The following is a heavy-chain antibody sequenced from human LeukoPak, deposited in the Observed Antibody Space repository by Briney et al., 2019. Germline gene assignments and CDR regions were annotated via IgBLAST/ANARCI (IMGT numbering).Heavy chain of an antibody. V-gene: IGHV3-66*04. J-gene: IGHJ6*02. D-gene: IGHD2-15*01. CDR3: ARHDSVLRWCMDV. CDR1: GLTVSNTY. CDR2: IYSGGGT. Sequence: GGSLRLSCAASGLTVSNTYMSWVRQAPGKGLEWVSVIYSGGGTFYADSVKGRFTISRDGSTDSLTLQMNSLRVEDTAVYYCARHDSVLRWCMDVWGLGTTVTVSS.